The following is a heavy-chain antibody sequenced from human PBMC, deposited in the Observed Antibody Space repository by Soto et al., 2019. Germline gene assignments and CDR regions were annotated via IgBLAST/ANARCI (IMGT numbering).Heavy chain of an antibody. Sequence: GESLKISCQGSGYRFTNYWIAWVRQMPGKGLEWMGIIYPGDSDTKYSPSFQGQVTISADKSISTAYLQWSSLKASDTAIYYCARTGTTYDFIYWGQGTLVNVS. J-gene: IGHJ4*02. CDR1: GYRFTNYW. D-gene: IGHD3-16*01. CDR3: ARTGTTYDFIY. CDR2: IYPGDSDT. V-gene: IGHV5-51*01.